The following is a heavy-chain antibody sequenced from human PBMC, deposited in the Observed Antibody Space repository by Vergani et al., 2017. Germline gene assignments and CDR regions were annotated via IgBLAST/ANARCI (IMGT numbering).Heavy chain of an antibody. CDR2: IIPIFGTA. CDR1: GGTFSSYA. CDR3: AREDGSGSYRYYYYMYV. D-gene: IGHD3-10*01. Sequence: QVQLVQSGAEVKKPGSSVKVSCKASGGTFSSYAISWVRQAPGQGLEWMGGIIPIFGTANYAQKFQGRVTITADESTSTAYMELSSLRSEDTAVYYCAREDGSGSYRYYYYMYVWGKGTTVTVSS. V-gene: IGHV1-69*01. J-gene: IGHJ6*03.